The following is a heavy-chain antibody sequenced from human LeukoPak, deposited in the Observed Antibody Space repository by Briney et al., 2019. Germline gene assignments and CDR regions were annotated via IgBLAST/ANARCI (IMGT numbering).Heavy chain of an antibody. J-gene: IGHJ5*02. Sequence: SVEVSCKASGGTFSSYAISWVRQAPGQGLEWMGGIIPIFGTANYAQKFQGRVTITTDESTSTAYMELSSLRSEDTAVYYCARDQSFSHSFRWNYQKRYNWFDPWGQETLVTVSS. V-gene: IGHV1-69*05. D-gene: IGHD1-7*01. CDR3: ARDQSFSHSFRWNYQKRYNWFDP. CDR1: GGTFSSYA. CDR2: IIPIFGTA.